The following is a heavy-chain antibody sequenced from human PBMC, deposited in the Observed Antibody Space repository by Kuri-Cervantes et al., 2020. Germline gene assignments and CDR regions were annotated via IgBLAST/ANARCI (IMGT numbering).Heavy chain of an antibody. J-gene: IGHJ4*02. CDR3: ARDASVTTTHLFRY. V-gene: IGHV3-33*01. Sequence: GESLKISCAASGFTFSSYGMHWVRQAPGKGLEWVAVIWYDGSNKYYADSVKGRFTISRDNAKNSLYLQMNSLRAEDTAVYYCARDASVTTTHLFRYWGQGTLVTVSS. CDR2: IWYDGSNK. D-gene: IGHD4-17*01. CDR1: GFTFSSYG.